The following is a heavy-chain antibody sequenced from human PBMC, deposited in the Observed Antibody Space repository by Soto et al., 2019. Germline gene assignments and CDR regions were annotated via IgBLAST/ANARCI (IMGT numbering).Heavy chain of an antibody. Sequence: EVQLVESGGGLVPPGGSLRLSCVASGFSVSNYQMTWVRQAPGKGLEWVSRHDPDGSDIGHADSVKGRFTISRDNARNTLYLQMTSLRAEDPALYFCARDDERGHYFEVWGRGVFVTVSS. CDR1: GFSVSNYQ. D-gene: IGHD3-16*01. J-gene: IGHJ4*02. CDR3: ARDDERGHYFEV. CDR2: HDPDGSDI. V-gene: IGHV3-74*01.